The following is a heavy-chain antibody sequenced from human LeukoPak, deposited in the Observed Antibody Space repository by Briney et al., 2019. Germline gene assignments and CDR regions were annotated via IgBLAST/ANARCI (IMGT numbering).Heavy chain of an antibody. J-gene: IGHJ3*02. CDR1: GFTVSTSV. CDR2: ISFDGTTK. D-gene: IGHD3-16*01. Sequence: GGSLRLSCAASGFTVSTSVMHWVRQAPGKGLDWAAIISFDGTTKYYADSVKGRFTISRDNSKNTLFLQMDSLRVEDTAVYYCVKGKDLYGALDIWGQGTMVTVSS. V-gene: IGHV3-30*18. CDR3: VKGKDLYGALDI.